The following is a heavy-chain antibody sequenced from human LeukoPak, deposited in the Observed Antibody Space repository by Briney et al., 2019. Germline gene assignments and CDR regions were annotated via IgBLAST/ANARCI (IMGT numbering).Heavy chain of an antibody. D-gene: IGHD2-15*01. Sequence: GGSLRLSCAASGFTFSDYYMSRIRQAPGKGLEWVSCISGGSSTIYYADSLKGRFTVSRDNAKNSLYLLMNSLRAEDTAVYYCARRGSGRHFDFWGQGTLVTVSS. CDR1: GFTFSDYY. V-gene: IGHV3-11*01. CDR3: ARRGSGRHFDF. J-gene: IGHJ4*02. CDR2: ISGGSSTI.